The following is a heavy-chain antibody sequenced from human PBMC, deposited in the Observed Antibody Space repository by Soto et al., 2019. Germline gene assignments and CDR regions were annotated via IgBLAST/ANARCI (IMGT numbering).Heavy chain of an antibody. J-gene: IGHJ6*02. V-gene: IGHV5-10-1*01. CDR3: ARHALGNCSCGSCYSPYYYYGMDV. Sequence: GESLKISCKGSGYSFTSYWISWVRQMPGKGLEWMGRIDPSDSYTNYSPSFQGHVTISADKSISTAYLQWSSLKASDTAMYYCARHALGNCSCGSCYSPYYYYGMDVWGQGTTVTVSS. D-gene: IGHD2-15*01. CDR1: GYSFTSYW. CDR2: IDPSDSYT.